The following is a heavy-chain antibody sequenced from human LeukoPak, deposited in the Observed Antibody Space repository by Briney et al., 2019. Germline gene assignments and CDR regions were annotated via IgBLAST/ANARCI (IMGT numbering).Heavy chain of an antibody. CDR2: ISAYNGNT. V-gene: IGHV1-18*01. J-gene: IGHJ4*02. CDR3: ARDHAQYCSSTSCYLDY. D-gene: IGHD2-2*01. CDR1: GYTFTSYG. Sequence: GASVKVSCKASGYTFTSYGISWVRQAPGQGLEWMGWISAYNGNTNYAQKLQGRVTMTTDTSTSTAYMELRSLRSDDTAVYYCARDHAQYCSSTSCYLDYWGQGTLVTVSS.